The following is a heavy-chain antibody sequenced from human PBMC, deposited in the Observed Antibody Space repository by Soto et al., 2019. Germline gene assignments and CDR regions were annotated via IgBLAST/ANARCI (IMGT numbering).Heavy chain of an antibody. CDR1: GGSISNYY. CDR3: ARQGEVGILVYYMDV. J-gene: IGHJ6*03. D-gene: IGHD3-9*01. V-gene: IGHV4-59*08. CDR2: VFYSGST. Sequence: SETLPHICTVSGGSISNYYWSWTRQPTGKGLEWIGYVFYSGSTNYNPSLKSRVTMSVDTSKNQFSLKLSSVTAAETAVYYCARQGEVGILVYYMDVWGTGTMVTVSS.